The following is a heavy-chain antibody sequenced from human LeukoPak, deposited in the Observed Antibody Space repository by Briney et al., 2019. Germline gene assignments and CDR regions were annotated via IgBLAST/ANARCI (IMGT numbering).Heavy chain of an antibody. CDR3: ARDLGVGYNPFDY. CDR2: INVGNGNT. Sequence: ASVKVSCKASGYTFTTYAIHWVRQAPGQRLEWMGWINVGNGNTKYSQKFQGRVTITRDTSASTAYMELSSLRSEDTAVYYCARDLGVGYNPFDYWGQGTLVTVSS. D-gene: IGHD5-24*01. CDR1: GYTFTTYA. J-gene: IGHJ4*02. V-gene: IGHV1-3*01.